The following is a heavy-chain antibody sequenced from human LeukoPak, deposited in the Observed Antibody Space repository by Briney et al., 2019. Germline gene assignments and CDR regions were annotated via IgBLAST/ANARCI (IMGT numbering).Heavy chain of an antibody. D-gene: IGHD2/OR15-2a*01. J-gene: IGHJ3*02. V-gene: IGHV1-8*01. CDR3: ARGYDRISSAFDI. Sequence: GASVKVSCKASGYTFTSYDINWVRQATGQGLEWMGWTNPNSGSTGYAQKFQGRVTMTRNTSISTAYMELSSLRSEDTAVYYCARGYDRISSAFDIWGQGTMVTVSS. CDR2: TNPNSGST. CDR1: GYTFTSYD.